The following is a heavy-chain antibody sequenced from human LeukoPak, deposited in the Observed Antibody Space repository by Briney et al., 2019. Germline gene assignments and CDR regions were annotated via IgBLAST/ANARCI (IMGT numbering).Heavy chain of an antibody. D-gene: IGHD3-22*01. J-gene: IGHJ4*02. V-gene: IGHV3-21*01. CDR1: GFTFSSYS. CDR3: ARVRDYYDSSGYVGYYFDY. Sequence: GGSLRLSCAASGFTFSSYSMNWVRQAPGKGLEWVSSISSSSSYIYYADSVKGRFTISRDNAKNSLYLQMNSLRAEDTAVYYCARVRDYYDSSGYVGYYFDYWGQGTLVTVSS. CDR2: ISSSSSYI.